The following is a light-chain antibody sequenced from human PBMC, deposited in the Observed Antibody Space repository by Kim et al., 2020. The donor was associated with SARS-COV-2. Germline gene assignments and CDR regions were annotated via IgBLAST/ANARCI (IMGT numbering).Light chain of an antibody. CDR2: FDS. V-gene: IGLV3-21*04. Sequence: APGKTARITCGGNNIGSYSVHWYQQRPGQAPVLVIYFDSDRPSGIPERFSGSTSGNTATLTISRVEAGDEADYYCQVWDSISDHWVFGGGTQLTVL. CDR3: QVWDSISDHWV. CDR1: NIGSYS. J-gene: IGLJ3*02.